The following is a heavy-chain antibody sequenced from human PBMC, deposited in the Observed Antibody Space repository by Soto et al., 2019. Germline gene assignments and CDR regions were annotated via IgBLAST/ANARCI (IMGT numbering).Heavy chain of an antibody. CDR3: ARVQPYDYGANSGWLDT. V-gene: IGHV4-31*03. D-gene: IGHD4-17*01. CDR2: TFYSGAT. CDR1: GGSISTGGYY. Sequence: QVLLQESGPGLVNPSQTLSLTCTVSGGSISTGGYYWSWLRQHPGKGLEWIGYTFYSGATYYNPSLKSRTIISVATSKKQFSLTLSSLTAADTAVYYCARVQPYDYGANSGWLDTGGQGTLVTVSS. J-gene: IGHJ5*02.